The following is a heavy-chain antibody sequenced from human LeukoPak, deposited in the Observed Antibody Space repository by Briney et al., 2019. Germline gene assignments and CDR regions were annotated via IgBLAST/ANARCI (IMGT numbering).Heavy chain of an antibody. J-gene: IGHJ4*02. V-gene: IGHV1-18*01. CDR2: ISAYNGNT. CDR1: GYTFTSYG. Sequence: ASVKVSCKASGYTFTSYGISWVRQAPGQGLEWMGWISAYNGNTNYAQKLQGRVTMTTHTSTSTAYMELRSLRSDDTAVYYCARDALWFGAVRHFDYWGQGTLVTVSS. D-gene: IGHD3-10*01. CDR3: ARDALWFGAVRHFDY.